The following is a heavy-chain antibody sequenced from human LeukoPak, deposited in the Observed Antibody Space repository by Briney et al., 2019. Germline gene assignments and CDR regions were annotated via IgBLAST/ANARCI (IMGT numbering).Heavy chain of an antibody. J-gene: IGHJ4*02. CDR2: INPNSGGT. D-gene: IGHD1-26*01. CDR1: GYTFTGYY. V-gene: IGHV1-2*02. CDR3: ARDLSRGSHYYFDY. Sequence: ASVKVSCKASGYTFTGYYMHWVRQAPGQGLEWMGWINPNSGGTNYAQKFQGRVTMTRDTSISTAYMELSRLRSDDTAVYYCARDLSRGSHYYFDYWGQGTLVTVSS.